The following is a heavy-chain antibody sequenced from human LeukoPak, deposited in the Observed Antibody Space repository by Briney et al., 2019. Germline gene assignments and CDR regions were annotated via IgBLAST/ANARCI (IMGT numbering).Heavy chain of an antibody. CDR3: ARWVLRYYYDSSGPNGVY. CDR2: IYHSGST. Sequence: SETLSLTXAVSGYSISSGYYWGWIRQPPGKGLEWIGSIYHSGSTYYNPSLKSRVTISVDTSKNQFSLKLSSVTAADTAVYYCARWVLRYYYDSSGPNGVYWGQGTLVTVSS. V-gene: IGHV4-38-2*01. D-gene: IGHD3-22*01. J-gene: IGHJ4*02. CDR1: GYSISSGYY.